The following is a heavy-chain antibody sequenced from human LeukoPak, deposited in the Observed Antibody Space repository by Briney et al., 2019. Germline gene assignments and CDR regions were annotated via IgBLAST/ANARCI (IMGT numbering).Heavy chain of an antibody. CDR2: IIPIFGTA. J-gene: IGHJ5*02. CDR1: GGTFSSYA. D-gene: IGHD2-15*01. V-gene: IGHV1-69*13. Sequence: ASVNVSCMASGGTFSSYAISWVRQAPGQGLEWMGGIIPIFGTANYAQKFQGRVTNTADESTSTAYMELSSLRSEDTAVYYCARGGLRFYCSGGSCYLNWFDPWGQGTLVTVSS. CDR3: ARGGLRFYCSGGSCYLNWFDP.